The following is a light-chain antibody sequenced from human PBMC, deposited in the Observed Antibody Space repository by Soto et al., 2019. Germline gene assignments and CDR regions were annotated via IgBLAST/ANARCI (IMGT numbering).Light chain of an antibody. CDR3: EQYGSSPPST. CDR2: GAS. Sequence: EIVLTQSPGTLSLSPGERATLSCRASQSVSSSYLAWYQQKPGQAPRLLIYGASSRATGIPDRFSGSGAGPDFTLTISSLEPEDCAVYYCEQYGSSPPSTFGPGTKVDIK. V-gene: IGKV3-20*01. J-gene: IGKJ3*01. CDR1: QSVSSSY.